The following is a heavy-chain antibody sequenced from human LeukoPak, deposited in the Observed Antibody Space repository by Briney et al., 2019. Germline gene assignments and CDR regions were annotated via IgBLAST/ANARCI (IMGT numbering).Heavy chain of an antibody. CDR2: IWYDGSNK. V-gene: IGHV3-33*01. CDR1: GFTFSSYG. J-gene: IGHJ4*02. D-gene: IGHD2-15*01. CDR3: ARDLVAAGGRDY. Sequence: GGSLRLSYAASGFTFSSYGMHWVRQAPGKGLEWVAVIWYDGSNKYYADSVKGRFTISRDNSKNTLYLQMNSLRAEDTAVYYCARDLVAAGGRDYWGQGTLVTVSS.